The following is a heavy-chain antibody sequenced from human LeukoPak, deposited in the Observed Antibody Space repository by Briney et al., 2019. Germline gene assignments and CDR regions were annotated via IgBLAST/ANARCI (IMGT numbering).Heavy chain of an antibody. Sequence: SETLSLTCAVSGGSISGSSYFWGWLRQPPGKGLEWIGSIYCSGNTYYNPSLKSRVTISVYTSKNQFSLKLSSVTAADTAVYYCARLKEGIDYWGQGTLVTVSS. V-gene: IGHV4-39*01. D-gene: IGHD3-10*01. CDR3: ARLKEGIDY. CDR1: GGSISGSSYF. J-gene: IGHJ4*02. CDR2: IYCSGNT.